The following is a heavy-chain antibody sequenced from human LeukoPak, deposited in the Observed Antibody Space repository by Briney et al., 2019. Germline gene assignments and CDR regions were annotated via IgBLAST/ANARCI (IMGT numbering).Heavy chain of an antibody. CDR1: GFTFSNAW. CDR2: IKSKTDGGTT. D-gene: IGHD3-10*01. V-gene: IGHV3-15*05. Sequence: GGSLRLSCAASGFTFSNAWMSWVRQAPGKGLEWVGRIKSKTDGGTTDYAAPVKGRFTISRDDSKNTLYLQMNSLRAEDTAVYYCVRDWFGEFRWGQGTQVTVSS. J-gene: IGHJ4*02. CDR3: VRDWFGEFR.